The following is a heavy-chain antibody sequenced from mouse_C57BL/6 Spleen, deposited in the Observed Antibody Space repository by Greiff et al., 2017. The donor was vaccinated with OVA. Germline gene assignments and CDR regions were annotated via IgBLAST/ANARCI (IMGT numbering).Heavy chain of an antibody. J-gene: IGHJ1*03. Sequence: QVQLQQPGAELVRPGSSVKLSCKASGYTFTSYWMHWVKPRPIQGLEWIGNIDPSDSETHYNQKFKDKATLTVDKSSSTAYMQLSSLTSEDSAVYYCARFPYYGSSHWYFDVWGTGTTVTVSS. CDR3: ARFPYYGSSHWYFDV. CDR2: IDPSDSET. V-gene: IGHV1-52*01. D-gene: IGHD1-1*01. CDR1: GYTFTSYW.